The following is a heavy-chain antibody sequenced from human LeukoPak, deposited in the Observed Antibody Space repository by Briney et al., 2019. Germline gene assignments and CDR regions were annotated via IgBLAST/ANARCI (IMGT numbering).Heavy chain of an antibody. D-gene: IGHD3-16*01. J-gene: IGHJ4*02. CDR2: IKRKSDGGTT. V-gene: IGHV3-15*01. CDR3: SQIAETGEYNFDY. Sequence: PGGSLRLSCAASAFTFSNAWMSWVRQAPGKGLEWVGRIKRKSDGGTTDYAAPVKGRFTISRDDSKNTLYLQMNSLKTEDTAVYYCSQIAETGEYNFDYWGQGTLVTVSS. CDR1: AFTFSNAW.